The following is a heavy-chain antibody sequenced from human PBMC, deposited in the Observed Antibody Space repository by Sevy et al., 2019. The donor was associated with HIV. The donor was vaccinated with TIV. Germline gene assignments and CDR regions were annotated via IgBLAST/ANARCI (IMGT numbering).Heavy chain of an antibody. D-gene: IGHD4-17*01. CDR2: ISYSGST. V-gene: IGHV4-30-4*01. Sequence: SQTLSLTCTVSGGSISSGNYYWSWIRQPPGQGLEWIGYISYSGSTSYNPSLRSRLTISIDKPKNQLSLRLSSVTAADTAVYYCARDTLTTGGAFDIWGQGTMVTVSS. CDR1: GGSISSGNYY. CDR3: ARDTLTTGGAFDI. J-gene: IGHJ3*02.